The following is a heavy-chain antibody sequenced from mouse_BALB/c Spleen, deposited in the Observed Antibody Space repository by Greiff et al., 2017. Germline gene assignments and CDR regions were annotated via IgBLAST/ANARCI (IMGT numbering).Heavy chain of an antibody. CDR1: GYTFTSYW. D-gene: IGHD2-14*01. V-gene: IGHV1-69*02. CDR3: TRSRVRGAMDY. Sequence: QVQLKQPGAELVRPGASVKLSCKASGYTFTSYWINWVKQRPGQGLEWIGNIYPSDSYTNYNQKFKDKATLTVDKSSSTAYMQLSSPTSEDSAVYYCTRSRVRGAMDYWGQGTSVTVSS. CDR2: IYPSDSYT. J-gene: IGHJ4*01.